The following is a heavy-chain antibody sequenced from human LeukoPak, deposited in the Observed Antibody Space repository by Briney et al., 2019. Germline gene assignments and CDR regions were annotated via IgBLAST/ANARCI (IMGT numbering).Heavy chain of an antibody. CDR2: INPKGGST. J-gene: IGHJ4*02. D-gene: IGHD5-18*01. Sequence: ASVKVSCKASGYIITSYYMHWVRQAPGQGLVWMGMINPKGGSTTYAQNFQGRVTMTRDTSTTTVYMELNSLRSQDTAVYYCARDLQLWTKGTFDYWGQGTLVTVSS. CDR1: GYIITSYY. V-gene: IGHV1-46*01. CDR3: ARDLQLWTKGTFDY.